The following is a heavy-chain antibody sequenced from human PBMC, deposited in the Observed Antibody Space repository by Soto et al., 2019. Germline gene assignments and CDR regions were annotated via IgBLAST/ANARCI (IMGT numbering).Heavy chain of an antibody. V-gene: IGHV1-69*02. CDR3: ARGPDSGSSDY. J-gene: IGHJ4*02. Sequence: SVKVSCKASGGTFSSYTISRVRQAPGQGLEWMGRIIPILGIANYAQKFQGRVTITADKSTSTAYMELSSLRSEDTAVYYCARGPDSGSSDYWGQGTLVTVSS. D-gene: IGHD5-12*01. CDR1: GGTFSSYT. CDR2: IIPILGIA.